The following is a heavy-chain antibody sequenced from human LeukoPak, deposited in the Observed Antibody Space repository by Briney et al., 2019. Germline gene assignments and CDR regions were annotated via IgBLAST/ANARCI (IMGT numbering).Heavy chain of an antibody. Sequence: GGSLRLSCAASGFTVSRNYMSWVRQAPGKGLQWVSVIYSGAGTYYADSVKGRFTISRDNPKNTLYLQMSSLRAEDTAVYYCAREFYDILIGYQDVFDVWGQGTMVTVSS. CDR2: IYSGAGT. D-gene: IGHD3-9*01. V-gene: IGHV3-66*02. CDR1: GFTVSRNY. CDR3: AREFYDILIGYQDVFDV. J-gene: IGHJ3*01.